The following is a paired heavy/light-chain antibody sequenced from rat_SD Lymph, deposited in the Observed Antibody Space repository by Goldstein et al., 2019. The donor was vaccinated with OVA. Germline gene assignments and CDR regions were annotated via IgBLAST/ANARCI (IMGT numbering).Light chain of an antibody. J-gene: IGKJ5*01. CDR3: QQGYKYPLT. Sequence: DIQMTQSPASLSASLGEIVSIECLASEGISNSLAWYQQKPGKSPQLMIYGVRTLQDGVPSRFSGSGSGTQYSLKISGMQPEDEGVYYCQQGYKYPLTFGSGTKLEIK. CDR2: GVR. V-gene: IGKV12S11*01. CDR1: EGISNS.
Heavy chain of an antibody. D-gene: IGHD1-11*01. J-gene: IGHJ2*01. CDR2: IRYDGTYT. Sequence: EVQLVESGGGSVQPGGSLKLSCVASGFTFSDFNMAWVRQAPKKGLEWVATIRYDGTYTYYRDSVKGRFTISRDDAKSTLYLQMDSLRSEDTATYYCIRREGFWGQGVMVAVSS. CDR1: GFTFSDFN. V-gene: IGHV5-7*01. CDR3: IRREGF.